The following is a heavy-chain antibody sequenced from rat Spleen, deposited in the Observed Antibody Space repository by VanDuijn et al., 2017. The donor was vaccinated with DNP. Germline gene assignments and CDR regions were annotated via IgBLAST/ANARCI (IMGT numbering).Heavy chain of an antibody. CDR1: GFSLTSYA. CDR2: ISSGGGT. CDR3: ARSGNIGTTGWFGY. D-gene: IGHD1-5*01. V-gene: IGHV2-6*01. J-gene: IGHJ3*01. Sequence: QVQLKESGPGLVQPSQTLSLTCTVSGFSLTSYAVTWFRQPPGKGLEWIAAISSGGGTYYNSALKSRLSISRDTSASHVFLKMNSLQTEDTAMYFCARSGNIGTTGWFGYWGQGTLVTVSS.